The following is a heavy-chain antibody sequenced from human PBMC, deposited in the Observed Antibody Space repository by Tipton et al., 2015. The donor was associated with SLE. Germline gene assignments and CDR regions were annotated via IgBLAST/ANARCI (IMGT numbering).Heavy chain of an antibody. CDR3: AKGGTTLFDN. Sequence: SLRLSCAASGFTFSSYWMSWVRQAPGKGLEWVSRINSDGSSTGYADSVKGRFTISRDNAKNTLYLQMNSLRAEDTAVYYCAKGGTTLFDNWGQGTLVTVSS. D-gene: IGHD1-1*01. J-gene: IGHJ4*02. CDR2: INSDGSST. CDR1: GFTFSSYW. V-gene: IGHV3-74*01.